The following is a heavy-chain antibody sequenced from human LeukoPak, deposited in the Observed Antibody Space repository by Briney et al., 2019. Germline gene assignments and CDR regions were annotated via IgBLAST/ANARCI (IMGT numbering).Heavy chain of an antibody. CDR1: GGSFSGYY. D-gene: IGHD4-11*01. J-gene: IGHJ4*02. CDR3: AREVTNSHYFDY. Sequence: SETLSLTCAVYGGSFSGYYWSWIRQPPGKGLEWIGYIYYSGSTNYNPSLKSRVTISVDTSKNQFSLKLSSVTAADTAVYYCAREVTNSHYFDYWGQGTLVTVSS. CDR2: IYYSGST. V-gene: IGHV4-59*12.